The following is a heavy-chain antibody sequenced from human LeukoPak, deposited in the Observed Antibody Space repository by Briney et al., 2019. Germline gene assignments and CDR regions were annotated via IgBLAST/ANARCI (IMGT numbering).Heavy chain of an antibody. CDR3: ARGGRALRDN. J-gene: IGHJ4*02. CDR2: IKHDGSEQ. V-gene: IGHV3-7*01. Sequence: GGSLRLSCAASGFNFSTYWMTWVRQAPGKGLEWVANIKHDGSEQYYVDSVKGRFTISRDNTKNSVHLQMNSPRVEDTAIYSCARGGRALRDNWGQGTLVTVSS. D-gene: IGHD1-26*01. CDR1: GFNFSTYW.